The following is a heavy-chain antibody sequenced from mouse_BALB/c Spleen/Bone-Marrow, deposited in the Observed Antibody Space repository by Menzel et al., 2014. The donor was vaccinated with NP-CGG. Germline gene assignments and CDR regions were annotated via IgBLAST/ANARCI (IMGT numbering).Heavy chain of an antibody. D-gene: IGHD1-1*01. V-gene: IGHV7-3*02. CDR3: ARDRNYDINWYFDA. Sequence: VQLKESGGGLVQPGGSLRLSCATSGFTFTDYYMSWVRQPPGKALEWLGFIRSKANGYTTEYSASVKGRFTISRDNSQSILYLQMNILRTEDSATYYCARDRNYDINWYFDAWGAGTTVTVSS. CDR1: GFTFTDYY. J-gene: IGHJ1*01. CDR2: IRSKANGYTT.